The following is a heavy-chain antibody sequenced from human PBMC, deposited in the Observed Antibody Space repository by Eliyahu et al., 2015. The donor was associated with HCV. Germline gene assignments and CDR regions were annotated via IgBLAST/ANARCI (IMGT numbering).Heavy chain of an antibody. Sequence: QVQLQESGPGLVKPSETLSLTCTVSGGSITTYYWSWXRPSPGKGLEWIGYTHYSGSTNNNPSLKSRVTMSLDTSKNQFSLKLTSVSAADTAVYYCSSGGGGIAVAGTGGWFDPWGQGTLVSVSS. D-gene: IGHD6-19*01. CDR3: SSGGGGIAVAGTGGWFDP. CDR1: GGSITTYY. J-gene: IGHJ5*02. V-gene: IGHV4-59*01. CDR2: THYSGST.